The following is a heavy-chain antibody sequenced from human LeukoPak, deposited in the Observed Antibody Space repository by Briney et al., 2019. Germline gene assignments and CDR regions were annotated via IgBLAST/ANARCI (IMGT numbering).Heavy chain of an antibody. V-gene: IGHV1-18*01. CDR3: AREGVAVAGANFDY. J-gene: IGHJ4*02. CDR1: GYTFTTYG. Sequence: ASVKVSCKTSGYTFTTYGITWVRQAPGQGLEWMGWISTYDGKTKYSQKVQGRVTMTTDTSTSTVYMDLRSLRSDDTAVYYCAREGVAVAGANFDYWGQGTLVTVSS. D-gene: IGHD6-19*01. CDR2: ISTYDGKT.